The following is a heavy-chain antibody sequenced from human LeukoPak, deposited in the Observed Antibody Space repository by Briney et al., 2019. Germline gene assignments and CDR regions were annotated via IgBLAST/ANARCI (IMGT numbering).Heavy chain of an antibody. CDR2: ISYDGSNK. Sequence: PGGSLRLSCAASGFTFSSYAMHWVRQAPGKGLEWVAVISYDGSNKYYADSVKGRFTISRDNSKNTLYLQMNSLRAEDTAVYYCATETGTTPLDYWGQGTLVTVSS. J-gene: IGHJ4*02. CDR1: GFTFSSYA. D-gene: IGHD1-7*01. CDR3: ATETGTTPLDY. V-gene: IGHV3-30-3*01.